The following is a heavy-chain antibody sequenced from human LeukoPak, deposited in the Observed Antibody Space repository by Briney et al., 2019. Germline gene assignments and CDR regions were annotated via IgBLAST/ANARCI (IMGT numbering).Heavy chain of an antibody. CDR3: ARGTGLNYDFWSGYYTRGDYYYYYMDV. Sequence: SETLSLTCAVYGGSFSGYYWSWIRQPPGKGLEWIGEINHSGSTNYNPSLKSRVTISVDTSKNQFSLKLSSVTAADTAVYYCARGTGLNYDFWSGYYTRGDYYYYYMDVWGKGTTVTVSS. D-gene: IGHD3-3*01. CDR2: INHSGST. V-gene: IGHV4-34*01. CDR1: GGSFSGYY. J-gene: IGHJ6*03.